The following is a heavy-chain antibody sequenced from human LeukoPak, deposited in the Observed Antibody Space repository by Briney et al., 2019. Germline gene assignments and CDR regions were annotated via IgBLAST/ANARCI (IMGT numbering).Heavy chain of an antibody. Sequence: SETLSLTCAVYGGSFSGYYWSWIRQPPGKGLEWIGEINHSGSTNYNPSLKSRVTISVDTSKNQFSLKLSSVTAADTAVYCCARRRAAAAGTAEYFQHWGQGTLVTVSS. D-gene: IGHD6-25*01. J-gene: IGHJ1*01. CDR3: ARRRAAAAGTAEYFQH. V-gene: IGHV4-34*01. CDR2: INHSGST. CDR1: GGSFSGYY.